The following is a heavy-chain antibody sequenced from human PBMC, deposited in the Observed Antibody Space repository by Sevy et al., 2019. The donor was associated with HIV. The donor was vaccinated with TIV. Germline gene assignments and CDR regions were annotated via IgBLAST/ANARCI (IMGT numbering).Heavy chain of an antibody. J-gene: IGHJ6*02. V-gene: IGHV1-69*13. Sequence: ASVKVSCKASGGTFSSYAISWVRQAPGQGLEWMGGIIPIFGTANYAQKFQGRVTITADEPTSTAYMELSSLRSEDTAVYYCARGGSIAVAPPYYYGMDVWGQGTTVTVSS. CDR2: IIPIFGTA. D-gene: IGHD6-19*01. CDR3: ARGGSIAVAPPYYYGMDV. CDR1: GGTFSSYA.